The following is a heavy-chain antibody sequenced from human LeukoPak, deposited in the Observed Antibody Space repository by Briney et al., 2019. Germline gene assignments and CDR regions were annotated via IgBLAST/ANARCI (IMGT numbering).Heavy chain of an antibody. J-gene: IGHJ4*02. CDR3: ARDAHYDFWSGYYSTWPLGY. V-gene: IGHV3-21*01. Sequence: GGSLRLSCAASGFTFSSFSMNWVRQAPGKGLEWVSSISSSSSYRYYADSVKGRFTISRDNAKNSLYLQMNSLRAEDTAVYYCARDAHYDFWSGYYSTWPLGYWGQGTLVTVSS. D-gene: IGHD3-3*01. CDR2: ISSSSSYR. CDR1: GFTFSSFS.